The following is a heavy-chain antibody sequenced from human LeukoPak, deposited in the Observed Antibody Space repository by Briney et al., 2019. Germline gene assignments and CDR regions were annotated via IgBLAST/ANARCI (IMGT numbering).Heavy chain of an antibody. J-gene: IGHJ4*02. CDR2: VDTDGSDT. D-gene: IGHD2-2*01. CDR3: VRDRYPAAREFDY. CDR1: GFIFSSYW. V-gene: IGHV3-74*01. Sequence: GGSLRLSCAASGFIFSSYWMHWVRQAPGKGLVWVSRVDTDGSDTSYADSVKGRFTISRDNAKKTLYLQMNTLRAEDTAVYYCVRDRYPAAREFDYWGQGTLVTVSS.